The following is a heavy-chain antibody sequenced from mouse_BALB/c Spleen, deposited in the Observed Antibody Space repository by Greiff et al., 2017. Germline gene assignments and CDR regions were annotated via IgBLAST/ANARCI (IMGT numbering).Heavy chain of an antibody. Sequence: EVQLQQSGPGLVKPSQSLSLTCTVTGYSITSDYAWNWIRQFPGNKLEWMGYISYSGSTSYNPSLKSRISITRDTSKNQFFLQLNSVTTEDTATYYCVKIPHYYGGNFDYWGQGTTLTVSS. V-gene: IGHV3-2*02. CDR2: ISYSGST. CDR3: VKIPHYYGGNFDY. CDR1: GYSITSDYA. J-gene: IGHJ2*01. D-gene: IGHD1-1*01.